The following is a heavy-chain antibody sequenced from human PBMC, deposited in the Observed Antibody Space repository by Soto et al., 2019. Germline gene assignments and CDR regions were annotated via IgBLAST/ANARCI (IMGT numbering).Heavy chain of an antibody. V-gene: IGHV1-18*01. CDR1: GYTFTSYG. J-gene: IGHJ6*02. Sequence: GASVKVSCTASGYTFTSYGISWVRQAPGQGLEWMGWISAYNGNTNYAQKLQGRVTMTTDTSTSTAYMELRSLRSDDTAVYYCARDVSGSFDYYYGMDVWGQGTTVTVSS. CDR2: ISAYNGNT. CDR3: ARDVSGSFDYYYGMDV. D-gene: IGHD1-26*01.